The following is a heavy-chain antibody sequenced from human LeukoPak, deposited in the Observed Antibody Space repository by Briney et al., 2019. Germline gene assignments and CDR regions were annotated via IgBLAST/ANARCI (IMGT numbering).Heavy chain of an antibody. Sequence: GGSLRLSCAASGLNLNTYWMSWVRQAPGKGLVWVSRINSDGGSTSYADSVKGRFTISRDNAKNTLYLQMNSLRAEDTAVYYCAKGRMGATPYYFDYWGQGTLVTVSS. CDR2: INSDGGST. J-gene: IGHJ4*02. V-gene: IGHV3-74*01. D-gene: IGHD1-26*01. CDR1: GLNLNTYW. CDR3: AKGRMGATPYYFDY.